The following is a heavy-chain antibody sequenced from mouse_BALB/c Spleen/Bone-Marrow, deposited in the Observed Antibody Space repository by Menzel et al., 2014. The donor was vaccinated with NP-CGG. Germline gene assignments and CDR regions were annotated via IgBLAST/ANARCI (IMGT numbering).Heavy chain of an antibody. D-gene: IGHD1-1*01. V-gene: IGHV1-67*01. Sequence: VQLQQSGPEVVRPGVSVKLSCKGSGYTFTAYAMHWVKQSHAESLEWIGLISTYSGNTHYNQDFKGKATMTVDKSSSTSLMELARLTSEDSAIYCCARNFYGSSYFDYWGQGTTLTVSS. CDR3: ARNFYGSSYFDY. CDR2: ISTYSGNT. CDR1: GYTFTAYA. J-gene: IGHJ2*01.